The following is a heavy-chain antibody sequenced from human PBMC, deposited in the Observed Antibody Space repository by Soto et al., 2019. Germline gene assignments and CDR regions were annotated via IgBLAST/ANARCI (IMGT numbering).Heavy chain of an antibody. J-gene: IGHJ6*02. CDR3: ARTPYSSGWYYYYGMDV. Sequence: GGSLRLSCAASGFTFSSYSMNWVRQAPGKGLEWVSYISSSSSTIYYADSVKGRFTISRDNAKNSLYLQMNSLRDEDTAVYYCARTPYSSGWYYYYGMDVWGQGTTVTVSS. CDR2: ISSSSSTI. D-gene: IGHD6-19*01. V-gene: IGHV3-48*02. CDR1: GFTFSSYS.